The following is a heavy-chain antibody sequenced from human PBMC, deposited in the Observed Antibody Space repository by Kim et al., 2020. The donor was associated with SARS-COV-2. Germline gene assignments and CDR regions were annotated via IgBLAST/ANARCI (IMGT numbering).Heavy chain of an antibody. Sequence: SETLSLTCSVSGASISEFYWSWIRQTPGKGLEWIGYMYYSGLTDYNPSLKSRVTLSVDTSKSQFSLKLTSLTAADTAVYYGARGGGWFGDLSFGVDVWGPGTTVIDSS. CDR2: MYYSGLT. J-gene: IGHJ6*02. V-gene: IGHV4-59*01. CDR3: ARGGGWFGDLSFGVDV. CDR1: GASISEFY. D-gene: IGHD3-10*01.